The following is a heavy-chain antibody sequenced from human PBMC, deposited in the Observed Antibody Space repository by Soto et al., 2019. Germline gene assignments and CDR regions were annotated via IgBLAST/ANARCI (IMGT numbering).Heavy chain of an antibody. CDR1: GFTFSSYA. CDR2: ISGSGGST. CDR3: AKADPYYGDYEWRFFDY. D-gene: IGHD4-17*01. V-gene: IGHV3-23*01. J-gene: IGHJ4*02. Sequence: PGGSLRLSCAASGFTFSSYAMSWVRQAPGKGLEWVSAISGSGGSTYYADSVKGRFTISRDNSKNTLYLQMNSLRAEDTAVYYCAKADPYYGDYEWRFFDYWGQGTLVTVSS.